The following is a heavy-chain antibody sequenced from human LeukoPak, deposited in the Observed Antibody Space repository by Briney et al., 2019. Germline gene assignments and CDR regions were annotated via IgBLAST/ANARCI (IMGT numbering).Heavy chain of an antibody. Sequence: SETLSLTCTVSGGSISSSSYYWGWIRQPPGKGLEWIVSIYYSGSTYYNPSLKSRVTISVDTSKNQFSLKLSSVTAADTAVYYCARDQYYYDSSGYYGFDYWGQGTLVTVSS. D-gene: IGHD3-22*01. CDR2: IYYSGST. J-gene: IGHJ4*02. V-gene: IGHV4-39*07. CDR1: GGSISSSSYY. CDR3: ARDQYYYDSSGYYGFDY.